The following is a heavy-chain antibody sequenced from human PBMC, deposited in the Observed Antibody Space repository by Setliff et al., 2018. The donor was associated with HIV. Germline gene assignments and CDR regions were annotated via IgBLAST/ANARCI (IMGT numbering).Heavy chain of an antibody. D-gene: IGHD1-20*01. J-gene: IGHJ6*02. V-gene: IGHV4-38-2*01. Sequence: SETLSLTCAVSGYSISSGYYWGWIRQPPGKGLEWTGSTYHSGSTYYNPSLKSRVTISVDTSKNQFSLKLSSVTAADTAVYYCARQYNRQYGMDVWGQGTTVTVSS. CDR2: TYHSGST. CDR3: ARQYNRQYGMDV. CDR1: GYSISSGYY.